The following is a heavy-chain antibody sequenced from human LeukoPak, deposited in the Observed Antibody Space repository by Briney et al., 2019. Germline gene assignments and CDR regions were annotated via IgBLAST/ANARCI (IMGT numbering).Heavy chain of an antibody. CDR1: GFTFSTYS. Sequence: GGSLRLSRAASGFTFSTYSMNWVRQAPGKGLEWVSYISGSGSYIYYADSVKGRFTISRDNGKNSLYLQMNSLRAEDTAVYYCAMATDSYQFDYWGQGTLVTVSS. D-gene: IGHD5-24*01. J-gene: IGHJ4*02. V-gene: IGHV3-21*01. CDR3: AMATDSYQFDY. CDR2: ISGSGSYI.